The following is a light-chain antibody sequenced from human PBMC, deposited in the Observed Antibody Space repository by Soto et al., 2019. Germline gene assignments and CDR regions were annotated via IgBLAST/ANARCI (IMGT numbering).Light chain of an antibody. J-gene: IGLJ1*01. V-gene: IGLV1-40*01. CDR3: QSYDSSLSASYV. Sequence: VLTQPPSVSGAPGQRVTISCTGCSSNIGAGCEVHWYQHLPGKAPKLLIYGNTNRPSGVPDRFSGSKSGTSASLAITGLQAEDEADYYCQSYDSSLSASYVFGDGTKVTVL. CDR2: GNT. CDR1: SSNIGAGCE.